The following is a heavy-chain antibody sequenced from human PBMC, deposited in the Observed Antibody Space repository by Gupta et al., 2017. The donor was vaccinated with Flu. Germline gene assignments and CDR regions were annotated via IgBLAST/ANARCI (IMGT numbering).Heavy chain of an antibody. Sequence: AMNWVRQVPGQRLEWMGWINAGNGNTKYSQKFQGRVTITRDTSASTVYMELTSLRSEDTALYYCARDRAGELGDYWGQGTLVTVCS. CDR1: A. D-gene: IGHD3-16*01. V-gene: IGHV1-3*01. J-gene: IGHJ4*02. CDR2: INAGNGNT. CDR3: ARDRAGELGDY.